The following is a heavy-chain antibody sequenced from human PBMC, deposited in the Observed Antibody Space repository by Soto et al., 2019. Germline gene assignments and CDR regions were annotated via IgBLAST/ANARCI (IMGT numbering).Heavy chain of an antibody. CDR2: IYYSGST. Sequence: QVQLQESGPGLVKPSQTLSLTCTVSGGSISSGDYYWSWIRQPPGKGLEWIGYIYYSGSTYYNPSLKSRVXXXXXXXXXXXXXXXXXXXXXDTAVYYCARERWAEQWLVIDYWGQGTLVTVSS. CDR1: GGSISSGDYY. D-gene: IGHD6-19*01. J-gene: IGHJ4*02. V-gene: IGHV4-30-4*01. CDR3: ARERWAEQWLVIDY.